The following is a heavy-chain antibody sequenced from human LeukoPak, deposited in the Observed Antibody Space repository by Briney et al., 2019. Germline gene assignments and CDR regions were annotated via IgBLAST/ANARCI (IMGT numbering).Heavy chain of an antibody. CDR1: GFTFSSYE. Sequence: PGGSLRLSCAASGFTFSSYEMNWVRQAPGKGLEWVSYISSSGSTIYYADSVKGRFTISRDNAKNSLYLQMNSLRAEDTAVYYCTTDLCSSTSCAGDYYYYYYMDVWGKGTTVTISS. D-gene: IGHD2-2*01. J-gene: IGHJ6*03. CDR3: TTDLCSSTSCAGDYYYYYYMDV. V-gene: IGHV3-48*03. CDR2: ISSSGSTI.